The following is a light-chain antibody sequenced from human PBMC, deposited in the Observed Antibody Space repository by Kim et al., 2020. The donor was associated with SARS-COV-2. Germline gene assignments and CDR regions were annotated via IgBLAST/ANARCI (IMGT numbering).Light chain of an antibody. J-gene: IGLJ2*01. Sequence: SSELTQDPAVSVASGQTVRITCQGDSLRSYYASWYQQKPGQAPVLVIYGKNNRPSGIPDRFSGSSSGNTASLTITGAQAEDEADYYCNSRDSSGNFVVFG. V-gene: IGLV3-19*01. CDR1: SLRSYY. CDR2: GKN. CDR3: NSRDSSGNFVV.